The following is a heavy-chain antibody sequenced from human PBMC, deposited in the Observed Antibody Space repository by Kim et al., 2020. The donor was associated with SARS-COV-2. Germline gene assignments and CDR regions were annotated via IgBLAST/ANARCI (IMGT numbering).Heavy chain of an antibody. D-gene: IGHD2-2*01. CDR2: IYYSGST. Sequence: SETLSLTCTVSGGSISSGGYYWSWIRQHPGKGLEWIGYIYYSGSTYYNPSLKSRVTISVDTSKNQFSLKLSSVTAADTAVYYCARAGGCDTSCYGYYYYGMDVWGQGTTVTVSS. CDR3: ARAGGCDTSCYGYYYYGMDV. J-gene: IGHJ6*02. CDR1: GGSISSGGYY. V-gene: IGHV4-31*03.